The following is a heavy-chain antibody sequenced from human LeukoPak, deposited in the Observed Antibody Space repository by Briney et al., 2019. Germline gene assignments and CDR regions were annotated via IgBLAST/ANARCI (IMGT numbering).Heavy chain of an antibody. V-gene: IGHV4-34*01. CDR3: ARANQQLDAFDI. Sequence: PSETLSLTCAVYGGSFSGYYWSWIRQPPGKGLEWIGEINHSGSTNYNPSLKSRVTISVDTSKNQFSLKLRSVTAADTAVYYCARANQQLDAFDIWGQGTMVTVSS. D-gene: IGHD6-13*01. CDR2: INHSGST. CDR1: GGSFSGYY. J-gene: IGHJ3*02.